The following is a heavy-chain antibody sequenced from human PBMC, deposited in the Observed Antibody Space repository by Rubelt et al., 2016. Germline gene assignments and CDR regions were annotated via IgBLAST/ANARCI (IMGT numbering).Heavy chain of an antibody. CDR2: ILPILGIA. CDR3: ARDWEYSSWSGYFDY. V-gene: IGHV1-69*04. D-gene: IGHD6-6*01. CDR1: GGTFSSYA. J-gene: IGHJ4*02. Sequence: QVQLVQSGAEVKKPGSSVKVSCKASGGTFSSYAISWVRQAPGQGLEWMGRILPILGIANYAQKFQGRVTFTADKSTSTAYMKLSSLRAEDTAVYYCARDWEYSSWSGYFDYWGQGTLVTVSS.